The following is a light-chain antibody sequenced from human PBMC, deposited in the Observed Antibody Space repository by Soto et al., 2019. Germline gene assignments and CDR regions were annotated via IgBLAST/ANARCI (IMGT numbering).Light chain of an antibody. CDR2: GAS. Sequence: EIVMTQSPATLSLSPGERATLSCSASQSVSSNLAWYQQKHGQAPRLLIYGASTRATGIPAMFSGSGSGTEFTLPISSLQSAEFAVYYCQQYNNWPPTTFGQGTKVEI. V-gene: IGKV3-15*01. J-gene: IGKJ1*01. CDR3: QQYNNWPPTT. CDR1: QSVSSN.